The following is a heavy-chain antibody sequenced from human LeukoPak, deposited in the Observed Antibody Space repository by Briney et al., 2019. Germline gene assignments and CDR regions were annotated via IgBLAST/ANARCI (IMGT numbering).Heavy chain of an antibody. D-gene: IGHD1-26*01. V-gene: IGHV3-23*01. CDR2: ISGSGGST. Sequence: PGGSLRLSCAASGFTFSSYAMSWVRQAPGKGLEWVSAISGSGGSTYYADSVKGRFTISRDNSKNTLYLQMNSLRAEDTAVYYCARVGGEWESKGDAFDIWGQGTMVTVSS. J-gene: IGHJ3*02. CDR3: ARVGGEWESKGDAFDI. CDR1: GFTFSSYA.